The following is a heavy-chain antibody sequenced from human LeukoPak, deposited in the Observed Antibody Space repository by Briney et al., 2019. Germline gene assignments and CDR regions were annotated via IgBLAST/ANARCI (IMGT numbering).Heavy chain of an antibody. Sequence: PGGSLGLACAAYGLTVSSEYLAWVRQAPGKGLEWISAIYGAGATYYADSVQGRFTISRDTYSNALYLQMNSLRVEDTAVYHCARLLPASRHYFDYWGQGTLVTVSS. CDR2: IYGAGAT. D-gene: IGHD2-15*01. CDR3: ARLLPASRHYFDY. V-gene: IGHV3-53*01. CDR1: GLTVSSEY. J-gene: IGHJ4*02.